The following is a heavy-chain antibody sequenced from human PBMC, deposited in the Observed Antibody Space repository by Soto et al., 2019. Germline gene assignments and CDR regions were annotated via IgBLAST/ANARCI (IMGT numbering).Heavy chain of an antibody. D-gene: IGHD2-2*01. V-gene: IGHV1-18*01. CDR2: ISAYNGNT. CDR1: GYTFTSYG. J-gene: IGHJ6*02. CDR3: ATDIVVVPGATYPQDYYYYYGMDV. Sequence: ASVKVSCKASGYTFTSYGISWVRQAPGQGLEWMGWISAYNGNTNYAQKLQGRVTMTTDTSTSTAYMELRSLRSDDTVVYYCATDIVVVPGATYPQDYYYYYGMDVWGQGTTVTVSS.